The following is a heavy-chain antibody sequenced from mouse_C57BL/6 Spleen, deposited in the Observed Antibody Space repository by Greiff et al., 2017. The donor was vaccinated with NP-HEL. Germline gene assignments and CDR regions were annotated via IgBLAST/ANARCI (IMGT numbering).Heavy chain of an antibody. J-gene: IGHJ4*01. CDR2: IRSGGGT. V-gene: IGHV2-9-1*01. Sequence: QVQLKQPGPGLVPPSQSLPITSTASGFSLTSSAISWVRQPPGKGLGWLGVIRSGGGTNYNSALKSRLSISKDNSKSQVFLKMNRLQTDDTARYYCARSGNYPYYYDMDYWGQGTSVTVAS. CDR3: ARSGNYPYYYDMDY. D-gene: IGHD2-1*01. CDR1: GFSLTSSA.